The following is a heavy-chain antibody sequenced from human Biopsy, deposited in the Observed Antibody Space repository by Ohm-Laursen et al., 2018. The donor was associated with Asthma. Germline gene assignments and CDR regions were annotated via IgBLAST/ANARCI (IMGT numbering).Heavy chain of an antibody. D-gene: IGHD3-9*01. CDR1: GYNFISFA. Sequence: ATVKISCNASGYNFISFAIHWVRQAPGQRLEWMGWVNTGNGDTKYSQKFQGRVTITRDTSASTAYMELRSLRSEDTATYYCARTYYDFLTGQVKDVFGVWGQGTMVTVSS. CDR3: ARTYYDFLTGQVKDVFGV. J-gene: IGHJ3*01. CDR2: VNTGNGDT. V-gene: IGHV1-3*04.